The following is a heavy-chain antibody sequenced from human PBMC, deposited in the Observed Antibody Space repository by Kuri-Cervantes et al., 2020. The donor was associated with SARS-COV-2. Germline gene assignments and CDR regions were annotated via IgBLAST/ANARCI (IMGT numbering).Heavy chain of an antibody. V-gene: IGHV1-2*02. CDR3: AREGMAVAGTFD. J-gene: IGHJ4*02. CDR1: GYTFTGYY. Sequence: ASVKVSCKASGYTFTGYYMHWVRQAPGQGLEWMGWINPNSGGTNYAQKFQGRVTMTRGTSISTAYMELSRLRSDDTAVYYCAREGMAVAGTFDWGQGTLVTVSS. D-gene: IGHD6-19*01. CDR2: INPNSGGT.